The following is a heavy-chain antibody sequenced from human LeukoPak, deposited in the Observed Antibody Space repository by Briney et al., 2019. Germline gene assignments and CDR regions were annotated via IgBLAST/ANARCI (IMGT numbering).Heavy chain of an antibody. V-gene: IGHV1-69*11. CDR2: IIPILSQT. CDR1: GGTISTHS. Sequence: SVTVSYKSSGGTISTHSINWVRQAPGQGLEWMGRIIPILSQTNYALKFRGRFTMTADESTNTAYMELSSLKSEDTAVYFCAKVRGSDAFDLWGGRTMLSVSS. CDR3: AKVRGSDAFDL. D-gene: IGHD3-10*01. J-gene: IGHJ3*01.